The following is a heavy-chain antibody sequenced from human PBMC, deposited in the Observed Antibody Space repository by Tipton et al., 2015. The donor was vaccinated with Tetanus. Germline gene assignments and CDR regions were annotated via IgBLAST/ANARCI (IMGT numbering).Heavy chain of an antibody. V-gene: IGHV3-30*18. CDR2: ISYDGSTE. CDR3: AKDLRYLSSWHDS. CDR1: GFTFSIYG. J-gene: IGHJ5*01. D-gene: IGHD6-13*01. Sequence: SLRLSCAASGFTFSIYGMYWVRQAPGKGLEWVAFISYDGSTEYYAKPVKGRFTISRDNSKHTLYLQMNSLGPEDTAVYYCAKDLRYLSSWHDSWGQGALVTVSS.